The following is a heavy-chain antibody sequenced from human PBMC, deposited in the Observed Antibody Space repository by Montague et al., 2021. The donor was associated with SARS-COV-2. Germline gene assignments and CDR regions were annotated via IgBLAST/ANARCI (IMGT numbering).Heavy chain of an antibody. J-gene: IGHJ6*02. CDR1: GFSLSTSGMC. V-gene: IGHV2-70*11. D-gene: IGHD3-9*01. Sequence: PALVTPTQTLTLTCTFSGFSLSTSGMCVSWIRQPPGKALEWLARIDWDDDKYYSTSLKTRLTISKDTSKNQVVLTMNNMDPVDTATYYCARTHYDILPGYYYDMDVWGQGTTVTVSS. CDR2: IDWDDDK. CDR3: ARTHYDILPGYYYDMDV.